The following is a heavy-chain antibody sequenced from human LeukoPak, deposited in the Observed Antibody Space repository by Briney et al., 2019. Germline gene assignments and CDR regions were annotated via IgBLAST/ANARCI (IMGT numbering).Heavy chain of an antibody. Sequence: PSETLSLTCTVSGGSISSSSYYWGWIRRPPGKGLEWIGSIYYGGSTYYNPSLKSRLTISVDTSKNQLSLKLSSVTAADTAVYYCARRRSGWYFDYWDQGTLVTVSS. V-gene: IGHV4-39*01. CDR1: GGSISSSSYY. D-gene: IGHD6-19*01. CDR2: IYYGGST. CDR3: ARRRSGWYFDY. J-gene: IGHJ4*02.